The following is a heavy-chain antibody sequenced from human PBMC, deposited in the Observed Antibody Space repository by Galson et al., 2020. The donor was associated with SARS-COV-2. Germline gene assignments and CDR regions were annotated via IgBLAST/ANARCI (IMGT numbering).Heavy chain of an antibody. CDR2: FDPEDGET. D-gene: IGHD1-26*01. CDR1: GYTLTELS. J-gene: IGHJ5*02. CDR3: ATGPGIVGATRYWFDP. V-gene: IGHV1-24*01. Sequence: ASVKVSCKVSGYTLTELSMHWVRQAPGKGLEWMGGFDPEDGETIYAQKFQGRVTMTEDTSTDTAYMELSSLRSEDTAVYYCATGPGIVGATRYWFDPWGQGTLVTVSS.